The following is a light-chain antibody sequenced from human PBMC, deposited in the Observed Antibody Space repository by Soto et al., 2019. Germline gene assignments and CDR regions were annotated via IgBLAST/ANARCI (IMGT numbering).Light chain of an antibody. Sequence: QSALTQPASVSGSPGQSITISCTGTSSDVGGYRYVSWYQQHPGKAPKLIIYEVEHRPSGISDHFSGSKSGNTASLTISGLQAEDEAEYYCSSYASNTNLVFGGGTKVTVL. J-gene: IGLJ2*01. V-gene: IGLV2-14*01. CDR3: SSYASNTNLV. CDR2: EVE. CDR1: SSDVGGYRY.